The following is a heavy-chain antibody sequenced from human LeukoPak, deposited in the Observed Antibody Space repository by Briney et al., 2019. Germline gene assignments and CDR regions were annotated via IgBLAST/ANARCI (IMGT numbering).Heavy chain of an antibody. V-gene: IGHV3-74*01. D-gene: IGHD3-22*01. Sequence: GGSLRLSCAASGFTFSSYWIHWVRQAPGKGLVWVSRINSDGSSTTYADSVKGRFTISRDNAKNTLYLQMNSLRAEDTAVYYCARLGVVVVNPGGPVDYWGQGTLVTVSS. J-gene: IGHJ4*02. CDR2: INSDGSST. CDR3: ARLGVVVVNPGGPVDY. CDR1: GFTFSSYW.